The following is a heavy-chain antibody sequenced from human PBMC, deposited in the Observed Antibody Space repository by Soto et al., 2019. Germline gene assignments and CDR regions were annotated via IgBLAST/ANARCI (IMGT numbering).Heavy chain of an antibody. CDR3: ARVDLQYQLPRRGWFDP. V-gene: IGHV1-18*01. J-gene: IGHJ5*02. Sequence: QVQLVQSGAEVKKPGASVKVSCKASGYTFTSYGISWVRQAPGQGLEWMGWISAYNGNTNYAQKLQGRVTMTTDTATSTAYMELRSLRSDDTAVYYCARVDLQYQLPRRGWFDPWGQGTLVTVSS. CDR1: GYTFTSYG. D-gene: IGHD2-2*01. CDR2: ISAYNGNT.